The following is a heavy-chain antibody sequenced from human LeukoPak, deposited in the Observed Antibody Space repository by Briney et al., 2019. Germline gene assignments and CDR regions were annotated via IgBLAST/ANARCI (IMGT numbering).Heavy chain of an antibody. CDR1: GFTFRSYA. Sequence: GGSLRLSCAASGFTFRSYAMSWVRQAPGKGLEWVSSISSSSSYIYYADSVKGRFTISRDNAKNSLYLQMNSLRAEDTAVYYCAREDIVGATASFDIWGQGTMVTVSS. D-gene: IGHD1-26*01. CDR2: ISSSSSYI. V-gene: IGHV3-21*01. CDR3: AREDIVGATASFDI. J-gene: IGHJ3*02.